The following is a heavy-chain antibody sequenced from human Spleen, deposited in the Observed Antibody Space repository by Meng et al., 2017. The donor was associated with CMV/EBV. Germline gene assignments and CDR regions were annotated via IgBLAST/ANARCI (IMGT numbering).Heavy chain of an antibody. Sequence: GESLKISCAASGFTFSSYAMSWVRQAPGKGLEWVSAISGSGGSTYYADSVKGRFTISRDNAKNTLYLQMNSLRAEDTAVYYCARKGDWGGYFDHWGQGMLVTVSS. CDR1: GFTFSSYA. J-gene: IGHJ4*02. V-gene: IGHV3-23*01. D-gene: IGHD7-27*01. CDR3: ARKGDWGGYFDH. CDR2: ISGSGGST.